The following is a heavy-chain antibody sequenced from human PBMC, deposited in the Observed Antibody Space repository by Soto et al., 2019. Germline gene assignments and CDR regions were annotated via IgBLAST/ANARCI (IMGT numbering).Heavy chain of an antibody. Sequence: GGSLRLSCAASGFTFSSYWMSWVRQAPGKGLEWVANIKEDGSEKNYVDSVKGRFTISRENARNSLYLQMTSLRAEDTAVYYCASPYSKEFQHLGQGTLVTVSS. J-gene: IGHJ1*01. CDR3: ASPYSKEFQH. D-gene: IGHD1-26*01. CDR2: IKEDGSEK. CDR1: GFTFSSYW. V-gene: IGHV3-7*01.